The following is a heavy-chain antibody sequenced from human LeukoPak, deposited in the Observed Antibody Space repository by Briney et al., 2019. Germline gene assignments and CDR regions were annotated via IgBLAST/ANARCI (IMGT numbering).Heavy chain of an antibody. J-gene: IGHJ4*02. CDR3: AREDSSGYYPRYFDY. CDR1: GSTFSSYS. Sequence: SGGSLRLSCAASGSTFSSYSMNWVRQAPGKGLEWVSSISSSSSYIYYADSVKGRFTISRDNAKNSLYLQMNSLRAEDTAVYYCAREDSSGYYPRYFDYWGQGTLVTVSS. CDR2: ISSSSSYI. V-gene: IGHV3-21*01. D-gene: IGHD3-22*01.